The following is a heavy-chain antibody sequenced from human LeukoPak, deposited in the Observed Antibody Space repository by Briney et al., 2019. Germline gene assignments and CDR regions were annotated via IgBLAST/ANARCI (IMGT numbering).Heavy chain of an antibody. CDR1: GFAFGDYA. CDR3: TRGQSSTVTTMDYYYYGMDV. V-gene: IGHV3-49*04. D-gene: IGHD4-17*01. J-gene: IGHJ6*02. Sequence: PGRSLRLSCTASGFAFGDYAMSWVREAPGQGREGVGFIRRKAYGGKTEYAASVKGRFTISRNDSKSIAYLQMNSLKTEDTAVYYRTRGQSSTVTTMDYYYYGMDVWGQGTTVTVSS. CDR2: IRRKAYGGKT.